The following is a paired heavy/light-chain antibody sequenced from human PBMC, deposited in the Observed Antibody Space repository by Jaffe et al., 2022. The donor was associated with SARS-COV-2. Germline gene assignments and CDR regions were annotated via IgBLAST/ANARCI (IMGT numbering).Heavy chain of an antibody. D-gene: IGHD3-22*01. CDR1: GFTFSNYW. CDR2: IKQDGSEK. V-gene: IGHV3-7*01. Sequence: EVQLVESGGGLVQPGGSLRLSCAASGFTFSNYWMSWVRQAPGKGLEWVANIKQDGSEKYYVDFVKGRFTISRDNAKSSLYLQMNSLRAEDTAVYYCASHPYYYDSSGYYFDYWGQGALVTVSS. CDR3: ASHPYYYDSSGYYFDY. J-gene: IGHJ4*02.
Light chain of an antibody. V-gene: IGLV3-25*03. CDR1: ALPKQY. Sequence: SYELTQPPSVSVSPGQTARITCSAEALPKQYTYWYQQKAGQAPVLVIYKDSERPSGIPERFSGSSSGTTVTLTISGVQAEDEADYYCQSADSSGTYAFGGGTKLTVL. CDR3: QSADSSGTYA. CDR2: KDS. J-gene: IGLJ2*01.